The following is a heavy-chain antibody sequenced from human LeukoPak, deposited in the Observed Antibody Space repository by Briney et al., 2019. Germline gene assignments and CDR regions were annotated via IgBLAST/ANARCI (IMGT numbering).Heavy chain of an antibody. CDR2: INSDGRST. V-gene: IGHV3-74*01. CDR3: ARAYCGGDCYPDY. Sequence: GGSLRLSCAASGFTFSSYWMHWVRQAPGKGLVWVSRINSDGRSTSYADSVKGRFTISRDNAKNTLYLQMNSLRAEDTAVYYCARAYCGGDCYPDYWGQGTLVTVSS. CDR1: GFTFSSYW. D-gene: IGHD2-21*02. J-gene: IGHJ4*02.